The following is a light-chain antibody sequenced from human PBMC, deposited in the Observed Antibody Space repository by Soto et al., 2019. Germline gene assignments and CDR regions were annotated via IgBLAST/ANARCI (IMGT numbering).Light chain of an antibody. Sequence: QSALTQPRSVSGSPGQSVTISCTGTSSDVGAYNYVSWYQHHPGKAPKVMIYDVSERPSGVPDRFSGSKSDNKASLTISGLKAADEADYYCCSYAGSYSWVFGGGTKVTVL. CDR3: CSYAGSYSWV. CDR1: SSDVGAYNY. J-gene: IGLJ3*02. V-gene: IGLV2-11*01. CDR2: DVS.